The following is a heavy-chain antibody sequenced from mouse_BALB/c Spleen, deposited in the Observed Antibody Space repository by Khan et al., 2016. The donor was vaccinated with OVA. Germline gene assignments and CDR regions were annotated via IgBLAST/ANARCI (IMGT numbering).Heavy chain of an antibody. CDR3: ARSRMAN. CDR1: GYSITSDYA. J-gene: IGHJ2*01. V-gene: IGHV3-2*02. CDR2: ISYSGST. Sequence: EVELVESGPGLVKPSQSLSLTCTVTGYSITSDYAWNWIRQFPGNKLEWMGYISYSGSTSYNPSLTSRISITRDTSKNQFFLQLNSVTTEDTATYYCARSRMANWGQGTTLTVSS.